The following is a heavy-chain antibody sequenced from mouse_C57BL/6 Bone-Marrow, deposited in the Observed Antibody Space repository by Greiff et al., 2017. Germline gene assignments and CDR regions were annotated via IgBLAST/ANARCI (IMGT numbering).Heavy chain of an antibody. CDR2: IDPEDGET. Sequence: EVNLVESGAELVKPGASVKLSCTASGFNIKDYYIHWVKQRTEQGLEWIGRIDPEDGETKYAPKFPDKATITADTSSNTAYLQLSSLTSEDTAVYYCTRSLIYYGTNYWGQGTTLTVSS. V-gene: IGHV14-2*01. CDR3: TRSLIYYGTNY. D-gene: IGHD1-1*01. J-gene: IGHJ2*01. CDR1: GFNIKDYY.